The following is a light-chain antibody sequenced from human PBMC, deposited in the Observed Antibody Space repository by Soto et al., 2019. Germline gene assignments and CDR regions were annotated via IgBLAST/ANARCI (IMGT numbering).Light chain of an antibody. CDR2: GAS. J-gene: IGKJ4*01. CDR3: QQYNEWPPLT. CDR1: QSVSSN. V-gene: IGKV3-15*01. Sequence: IVMTQSPATLSVSPWERATLSCRASQSVSSNLAWYQQKPGQAPRLLIFGASTRATGVPARFSGSGSGTEFTLTISSLQSEDFAVYYCQQYNEWPPLTFGGGTKVDIK.